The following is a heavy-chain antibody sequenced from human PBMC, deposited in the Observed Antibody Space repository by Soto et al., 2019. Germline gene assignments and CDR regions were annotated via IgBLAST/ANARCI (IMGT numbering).Heavy chain of an antibody. Sequence: SETLSLTCAVYGGSFSGYYWSWIRQPPGKGLEWIGEINHSGSTNYNPSLKSRVTISVDTSENQFSLKLSSVTAADTAVYYCATLWAVADYWGQGTLVTVST. CDR3: ATLWAVADY. D-gene: IGHD6-19*01. CDR2: INHSGST. V-gene: IGHV4-34*01. CDR1: GGSFSGYY. J-gene: IGHJ4*02.